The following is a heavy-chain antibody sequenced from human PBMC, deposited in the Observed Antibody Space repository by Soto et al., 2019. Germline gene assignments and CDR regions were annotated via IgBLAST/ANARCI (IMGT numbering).Heavy chain of an antibody. D-gene: IGHD2-21*02. CDR2: INHSGTT. V-gene: IGHV4-34*01. CDR1: GGSFSGFY. J-gene: IGHJ6*02. CDR3: ARADRTLVTSYGLDV. Sequence: SETLSLTCAVSGGSFSGFYWTWIRQPPGEGLEWIGEINHSGTTNFNPSLRSRLTISLDSSKKHFSLKLTSMTAADAAVYYCARADRTLVTSYGLDVWGQGTTVTVSS.